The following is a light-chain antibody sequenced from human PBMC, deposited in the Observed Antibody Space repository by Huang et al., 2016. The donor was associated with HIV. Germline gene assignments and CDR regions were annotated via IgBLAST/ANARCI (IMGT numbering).Light chain of an antibody. J-gene: IGKJ1*01. CDR2: AAS. CDR3: QQSYATPRT. Sequence: DIQMTQSPTSLSASVGDRVTITCRASQSISDFLNWYLQKPGKAPQLLIYAASGLQRGVPSRFSGSGSGTDFTLSISSLQAEDFVTYYCQQSYATPRTFGQGTKVE. V-gene: IGKV1-39*01. CDR1: QSISDF.